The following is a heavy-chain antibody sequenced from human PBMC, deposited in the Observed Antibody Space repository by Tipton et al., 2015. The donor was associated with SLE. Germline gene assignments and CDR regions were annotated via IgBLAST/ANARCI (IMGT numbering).Heavy chain of an antibody. V-gene: IGHV3-23*01. D-gene: IGHD3-3*01. CDR3: AKDRDFWSAYFHDL. J-gene: IGHJ5*02. Sequence: SLRLSCTVSGITFSNAWMNWVRQAPGKGLEWVSAISRSGGSTYYAASVKGRFTISRDNSKNTLYLQMNSLRSEDTAIYYCAKDRDFWSAYFHDLWGQGTLVTVSS. CDR1: GITFSNAW. CDR2: ISRSGGST.